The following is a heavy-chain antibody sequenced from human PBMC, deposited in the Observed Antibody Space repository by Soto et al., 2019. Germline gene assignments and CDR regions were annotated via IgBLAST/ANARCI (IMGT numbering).Heavy chain of an antibody. J-gene: IGHJ4*02. CDR3: AKEPPAIAAGGIDS. V-gene: IGHV1-69*06. Sequence: GASVKVSCKASGGTFSSYAISWVRQAPGQGLEWMGGIIPIFGTANYAQKFQGRVTITADKSTSTAYMELNSLRAADTAVYYCAKEPPAIAAGGIDSWGQGTLVTVSS. D-gene: IGHD6-13*01. CDR1: GGTFSSYA. CDR2: IIPIFGTA.